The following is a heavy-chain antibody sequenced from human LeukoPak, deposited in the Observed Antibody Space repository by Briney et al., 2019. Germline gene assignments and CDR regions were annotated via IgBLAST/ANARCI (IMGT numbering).Heavy chain of an antibody. D-gene: IGHD6-13*01. CDR2: INPNSGGT. V-gene: IGHV1-2*02. CDR1: GYTFTGYY. J-gene: IGHJ4*02. Sequence: GASVKVSCKASGYTFTGYYMHWVRQAPGQGLEWMGWINPNSGGTNYAQKFQGRVTITRDTSASTAYMELSSLRSEDTAVYYCAREAWRSSCSDYWGQGTLVTVSP. CDR3: AREAWRSSCSDY.